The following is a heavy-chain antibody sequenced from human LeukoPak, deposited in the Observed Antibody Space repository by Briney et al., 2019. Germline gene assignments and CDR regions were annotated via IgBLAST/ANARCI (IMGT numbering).Heavy chain of an antibody. CDR1: GFTFSSYG. J-gene: IGHJ4*02. V-gene: IGHV3-30*18. Sequence: PGGSLRLSCAASGFTFSSYGMHWVRQAPGKGLEWVAVISYDGSNKYYADSVKGRFTISRDNSKNTLYLQMNSLRAEDTAVYYCAKEGSELGGLGYFDYWGQGTLVTVSS. CDR3: AKEGSELGGLGYFDY. CDR2: ISYDGSNK. D-gene: IGHD1-26*01.